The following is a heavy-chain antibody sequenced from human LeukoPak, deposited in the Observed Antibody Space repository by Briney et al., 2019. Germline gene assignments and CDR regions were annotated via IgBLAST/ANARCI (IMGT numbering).Heavy chain of an antibody. V-gene: IGHV1-2*02. CDR3: ARDLLGYGDYRHDAFDI. CDR1: GYTFTGYY. D-gene: IGHD4-17*01. Sequence: ASVKVSCKASGYTFTGYYMHWVRQAPGQGLEWMGWINPNSGGTNYAQKLQGRVTMTRDTSISTAYMELSRLRSDDTAVYYCARDLLGYGDYRHDAFDIWGQGTMVTVSS. CDR2: INPNSGGT. J-gene: IGHJ3*02.